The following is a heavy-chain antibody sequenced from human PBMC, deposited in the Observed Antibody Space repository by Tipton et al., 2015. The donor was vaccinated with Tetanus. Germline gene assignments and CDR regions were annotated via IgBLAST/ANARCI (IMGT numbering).Heavy chain of an antibody. D-gene: IGHD1-7*01. V-gene: IGHV1-2*02. CDR3: ARDSYVTGTTSHFAF. CDR1: GYTFTNYG. J-gene: IGHJ4*02. Sequence: QSGAEVKEPGASVKISCKAFGYTFTNYGIHWVRQAPGQGLEWLGWINPDSGGPKYTQNFQGRVTMTRDTPTTTVYLDLTSLKSDDTAVYYCARDSYVTGTTSHFAFWGRGILVTVSS. CDR2: INPDSGGP.